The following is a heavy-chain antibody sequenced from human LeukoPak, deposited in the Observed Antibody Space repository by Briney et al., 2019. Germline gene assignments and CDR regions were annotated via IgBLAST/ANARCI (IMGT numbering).Heavy chain of an antibody. CDR3: ARDTCSGTSCYRDYYYGMDV. V-gene: IGHV3-11*01. J-gene: IGHJ6*02. Sequence: GGSLRLSCAASGFTFSDYYMSWIRQAPGKGLEWVSYISSSGNTIYYADSVKGRFTISRDNAKNSLYLQMNSLRAEDTAVYYCARDTCSGTSCYRDYYYGMDVWGQGTTVTVSS. D-gene: IGHD2-2*02. CDR2: ISSSGNTI. CDR1: GFTFSDYY.